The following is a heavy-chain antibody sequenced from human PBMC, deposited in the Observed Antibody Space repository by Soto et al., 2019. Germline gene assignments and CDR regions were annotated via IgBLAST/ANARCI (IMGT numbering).Heavy chain of an antibody. CDR1: GFTFSSYA. V-gene: IGHV3-23*01. Sequence: GGSLRLSCAASGFTFSSYAMSWVRQAPGKGLEWVSAISGSGGSTYYADSVKGRFTISRNNSKNTLYLQMNSLRAEDTAVYYCAKYNWNDDAFDIWGQGTMVTVSS. D-gene: IGHD1-20*01. J-gene: IGHJ3*02. CDR2: ISGSGGST. CDR3: AKYNWNDDAFDI.